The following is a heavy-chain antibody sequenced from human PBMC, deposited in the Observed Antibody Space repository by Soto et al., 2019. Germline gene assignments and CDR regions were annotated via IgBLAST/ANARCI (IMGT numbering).Heavy chain of an antibody. CDR2: INPSGGGT. D-gene: IGHD3-3*02. J-gene: IGHJ4*02. CDR3: ARDKPFSAGY. V-gene: IGHV1-46*01. Sequence: QVQLVQSGTEVKKPGASVKVSCKASGYTFLDFYIHWVRQAPGQGLEWMGFINPSGGGTTYAQQFQGRLTTTRDTSTSTVYMELISLRSEDTAIYYCARDKPFSAGYWGQGTLVT. CDR1: GYTFLDFY.